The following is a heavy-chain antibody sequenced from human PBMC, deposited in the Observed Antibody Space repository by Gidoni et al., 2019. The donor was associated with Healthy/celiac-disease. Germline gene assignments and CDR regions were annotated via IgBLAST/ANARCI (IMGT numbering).Heavy chain of an antibody. Sequence: EVQQVQSGAEVKKPGDALRISCKGSGYSFNSYWISWVRQMPGKGLAWMGGIDPRDSYPHHRPSFPGHVPLSAYKSLSPAYLPWSRLKASDPAMYYFARQSRFGEFGNDWGQGTLVTVSS. CDR3: ARQSRFGEFGND. CDR2: IDPRDSYP. V-gene: IGHV5-10-1*03. J-gene: IGHJ4*02. D-gene: IGHD3-10*01. CDR1: GYSFNSYW.